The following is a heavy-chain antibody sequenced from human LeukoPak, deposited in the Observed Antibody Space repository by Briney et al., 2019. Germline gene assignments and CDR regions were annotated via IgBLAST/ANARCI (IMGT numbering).Heavy chain of an antibody. J-gene: IGHJ3*02. D-gene: IGHD3-22*01. CDR2: ISGSGGST. V-gene: IGHV3-23*01. CDR3: AKITTYYYDSSGSYDAFDI. Sequence: GGSLRLSCAASGFTFSSYAMSWVRQAPGRGLEWVSAISGSGGSTYYADSVKGRFTISRDNSKNTLYLQMNSLRAEDTAVYYCAKITTYYYDSSGSYDAFDIWGQGTMVTVSS. CDR1: GFTFSSYA.